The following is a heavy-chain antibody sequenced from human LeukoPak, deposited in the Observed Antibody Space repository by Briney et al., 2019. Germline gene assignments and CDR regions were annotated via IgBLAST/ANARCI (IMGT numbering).Heavy chain of an antibody. V-gene: IGHV4-39*07. J-gene: IGHJ4*02. CDR2: IYYSGNT. CDR3: ARVARSGYYLDY. Sequence: SETLSLTCTVSGGSISSSSYYWGWIRQPPGKGLEWIGSIYYSGNTYYNPSLKSRVTISVDTSKNQFSPKLSSVTAADTAVYYCARVARSGYYLDYWGQGTLVTVSS. CDR1: GGSISSSSYY. D-gene: IGHD3-22*01.